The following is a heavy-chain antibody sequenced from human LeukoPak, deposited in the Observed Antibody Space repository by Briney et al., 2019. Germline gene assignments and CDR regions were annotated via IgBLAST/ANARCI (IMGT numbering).Heavy chain of an antibody. V-gene: IGHV3-74*01. J-gene: IGHJ4*02. Sequence: GGSLRLSCAVSGFTFINHWMHWVRQVPGEGLQCVSRIDTDGTSTNYADSVKGRFTISRDNAKNTLYLQMNSLRVEDTAIYYCSTTHNGDPDHFDYWGQGTLVTVSS. CDR3: STTHNGDPDHFDY. CDR1: GFTFINHW. CDR2: IDTDGTST. D-gene: IGHD2-8*01.